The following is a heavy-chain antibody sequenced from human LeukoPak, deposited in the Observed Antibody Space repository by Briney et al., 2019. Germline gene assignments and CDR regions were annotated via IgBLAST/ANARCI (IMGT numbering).Heavy chain of an antibody. CDR2: ISSSSRTI. CDR3: ARDRSGDDDFWSGHYTNYFDP. CDR1: GFTFSTYT. D-gene: IGHD3-3*01. J-gene: IGHJ5*02. V-gene: IGHV3-48*01. Sequence: GGSLRLSCAASGFTFSTYTMNWVRQAPGKGLEWVSYISSSSRTIYYADSVKGRFTISRDNAKNSLYLRMNSLRAEDTAVYYCARDRSGDDDFWSGHYTNYFDPWGQGTLVTVSS.